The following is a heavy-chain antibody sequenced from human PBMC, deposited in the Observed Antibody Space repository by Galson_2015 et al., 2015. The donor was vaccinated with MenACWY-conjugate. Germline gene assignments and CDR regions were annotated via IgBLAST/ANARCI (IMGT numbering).Heavy chain of an antibody. Sequence: SETLSLTCAVSGGSLSGYLWSWIRQSPGKGLEWIGEINHSGRTNYNPSLKSRVTISVDTSKNQFYLRLTSVTAADAAVYYCARGGQYNSGWTLGWLWGQGTPVTVS. D-gene: IGHD6-25*01. J-gene: IGHJ4*02. CDR3: ARGGQYNSGWTLGWL. V-gene: IGHV4-34*01. CDR1: GGSLSGYL. CDR2: INHSGRT.